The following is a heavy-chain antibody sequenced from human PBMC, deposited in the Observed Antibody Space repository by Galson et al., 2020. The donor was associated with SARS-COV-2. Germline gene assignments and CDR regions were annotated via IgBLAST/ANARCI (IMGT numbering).Heavy chain of an antibody. D-gene: IGHD6-13*01. J-gene: IGHJ4*02. CDR1: GFTFSSYN. CDR3: SRGLSSSWPFSDF. V-gene: IGHV3-48*02. CDR2: ITSSSTT. Sequence: QAGGSLRLSCEASGFTFSSYNMNWVRQAPGKGLERVSFITSSSTTYYADSVKGRFTISRDNAKNSLYLQMSGLRDDDTAFYYCSRGLSSSWPFSDFWGQGALVTVSS.